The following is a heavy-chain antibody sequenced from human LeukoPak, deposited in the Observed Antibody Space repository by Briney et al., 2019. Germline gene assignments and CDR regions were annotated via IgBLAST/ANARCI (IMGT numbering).Heavy chain of an antibody. D-gene: IGHD6-19*01. CDR2: ISAYNGNT. Sequence: ASVTVSCKASGYTFTSYGISWVRQAPGQGLEWMGWISAYNGNTNYAQKLQGRVTMSTDTSTSTAYMELRSLRSDDTAVYYCARDHIAVAGENFDYWGQGTLVTVSS. CDR1: GYTFTSYG. CDR3: ARDHIAVAGENFDY. J-gene: IGHJ4*02. V-gene: IGHV1-18*04.